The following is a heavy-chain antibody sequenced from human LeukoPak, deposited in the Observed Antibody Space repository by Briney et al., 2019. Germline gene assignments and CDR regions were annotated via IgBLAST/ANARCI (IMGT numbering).Heavy chain of an antibody. CDR3: VPSSIARLGELSSFDY. Sequence: PGGSLRLSCAASGFTVTNYWMGWVRQAPGKGLEWVANINQDGSQEYYMDSVKGRFTISRDNAKNSLFLQMNSLRAEDTAVYYCVPSSIARLGELSSFDYWGQGTLVTVSS. V-gene: IGHV3-7*02. J-gene: IGHJ4*02. CDR1: GFTVTNYW. D-gene: IGHD3-16*02. CDR2: INQDGSQE.